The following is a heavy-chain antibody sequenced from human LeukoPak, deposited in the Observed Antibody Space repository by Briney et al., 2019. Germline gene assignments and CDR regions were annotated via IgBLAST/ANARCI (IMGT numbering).Heavy chain of an antibody. J-gene: IGHJ4*02. D-gene: IGHD3-10*01. Sequence: GGSLRLSCAASGFTFSDFWMSWVRQAPGKGLQWVANIRQDESLKQYVDSVKGRFTISRDNAKNLLFLQMNSLRVEDTAVYYCARWSGEWGDLIFDYWGQGALVTVSS. CDR3: ARWSGEWGDLIFDY. CDR2: IRQDESLK. CDR1: GFTFSDFW. V-gene: IGHV3-7*01.